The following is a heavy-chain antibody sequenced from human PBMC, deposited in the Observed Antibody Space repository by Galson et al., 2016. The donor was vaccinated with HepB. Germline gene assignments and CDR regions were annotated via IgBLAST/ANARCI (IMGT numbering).Heavy chain of an antibody. D-gene: IGHD2-8*02. V-gene: IGHV4-39*07. Sequence: SETLSLTCSVSGASASSHYWGWIRQPPGKGLEWIGSMYYSGSTNYNPSLKSRVTISVDTAKNEFYLNLRSVTAADTAVYYCARDCTGGTCKSGDYDTFDIWGQGTVVTVSS. J-gene: IGHJ3*02. CDR3: ARDCTGGTCKSGDYDTFDI. CDR1: GASASSHY. CDR2: MYYSGST.